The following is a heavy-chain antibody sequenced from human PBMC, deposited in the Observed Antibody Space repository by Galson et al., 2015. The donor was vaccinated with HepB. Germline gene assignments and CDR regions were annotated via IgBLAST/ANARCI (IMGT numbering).Heavy chain of an antibody. D-gene: IGHD1-7*01. Sequence: SLRLSCAASGFTFSDYYMSWIRQAPGKGLEWISYITSTGITIYYADSVKGRFTISRDNAKNSLYLQMSSLRAEDTAVYYCARNGVSVNYDYWGQGTLVTVSS. CDR3: ARNGVSVNYDY. CDR2: ITSTGITI. V-gene: IGHV3-11*01. CDR1: GFTFSDYY. J-gene: IGHJ4*02.